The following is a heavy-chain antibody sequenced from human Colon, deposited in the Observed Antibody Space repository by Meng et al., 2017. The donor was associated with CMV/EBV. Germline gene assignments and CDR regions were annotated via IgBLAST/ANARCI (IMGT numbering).Heavy chain of an antibody. Sequence: SGTLSLTCTVSGYSITNGYYWGWSRLSPGKGVGWSWSVYYSGNTYYNPSLKGRVTMSVDTSKSHFSLNLSSLTAADTAVYYCARRRCGRGDYGMPGDHLDKWSQGTMVTVSS. CDR2: VYYSGNT. D-gene: IGHD3-10*01. CDR3: ARRRCGRGDYGMPGDHLDK. V-gene: IGHV4-38-2*02. CDR1: GYSITNGYY. J-gene: IGHJ4*02.